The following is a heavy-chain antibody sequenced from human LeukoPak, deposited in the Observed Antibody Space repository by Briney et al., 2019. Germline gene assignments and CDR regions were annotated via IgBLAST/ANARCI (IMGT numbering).Heavy chain of an antibody. Sequence: GGSLRLSCAASGFTFSSCGMSWVRQAPGKGLEWVSALSDSGGSTFYADSVKGRFTISRDDPHNTLYLQMNSLRAEDTAVYFCARGGVDYYGSGTYYLMYYFDYWGQGALVTVSS. J-gene: IGHJ4*02. CDR3: ARGGVDYYGSGTYYLMYYFDY. D-gene: IGHD3-10*01. V-gene: IGHV3-23*01. CDR1: GFTFSSCG. CDR2: LSDSGGST.